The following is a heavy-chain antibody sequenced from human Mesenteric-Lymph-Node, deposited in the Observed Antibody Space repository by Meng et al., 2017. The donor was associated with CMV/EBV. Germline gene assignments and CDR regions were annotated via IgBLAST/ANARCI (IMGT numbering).Heavy chain of an antibody. Sequence: GGSLRLSCAASGFIFSSYGMHWVRQAPGKGLEWVALIHYDGSNTNYADSVKGRFSVSRDNSKNTLYLQMNRLRVEDTAVYYCAKVEGFDIVTDYYPDYWGQGTLVTVSS. J-gene: IGHJ4*02. CDR3: AKVEGFDIVTDYYPDY. V-gene: IGHV3-30*02. CDR1: GFIFSSYG. D-gene: IGHD3-9*01. CDR2: IHYDGSNT.